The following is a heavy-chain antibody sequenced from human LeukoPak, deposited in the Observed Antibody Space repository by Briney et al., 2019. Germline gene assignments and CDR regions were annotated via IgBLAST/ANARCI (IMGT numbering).Heavy chain of an antibody. J-gene: IGHJ6*03. CDR3: AREAYSSSWYYYYYMDV. D-gene: IGHD6-13*01. CDR1: GFTFSSYW. Sequence: GGSLRLSCAASGFTFSSYWMHWVRQAPGKGLVWVSRIDGEGGSTSYADSVKGRFTISRDNSKNTLYLQMGSLRAEDMAVYYCAREAYSSSWYYYYYMDVWGKGTTVTISS. V-gene: IGHV3-74*01. CDR2: IDGEGGST.